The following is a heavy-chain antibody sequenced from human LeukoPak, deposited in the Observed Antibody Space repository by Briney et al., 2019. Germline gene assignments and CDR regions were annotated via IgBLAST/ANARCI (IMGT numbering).Heavy chain of an antibody. CDR2: IYPGDSDT. D-gene: IGHD3-22*01. CDR3: ARSYYYDSSGYYPLDAFDI. V-gene: IGHV5-51*01. CDR1: GYSFTSYW. Sequence: GESLKISCKGSGYSFTSYWIGWVRQMPGKGLEWMGIIYPGDSDTRYSPSFQGQVTISADKSISTAYLRWSSLKASDTAMYYCARSYYYDSSGYYPLDAFDIWGQGTMVTVSS. J-gene: IGHJ3*02.